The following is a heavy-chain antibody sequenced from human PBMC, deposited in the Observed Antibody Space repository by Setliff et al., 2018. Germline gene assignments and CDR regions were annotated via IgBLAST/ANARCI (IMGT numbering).Heavy chain of an antibody. J-gene: IGHJ4*02. Sequence: SETLSLTCAVSGVSVNSLTWWSWVRQSPGKGLEWIGHIYHDGKTKSYPSVHFNQSLKSRVTIFVDTSKNQFSLNLNSVTAADTGVYYCASCRYQVPYDYWGQGILVTVSS. V-gene: IGHV4-4*02. CDR3: ASCRYQVPYDY. D-gene: IGHD2-2*01. CDR1: GVSVNSLTW. CDR2: IYHDGKT.